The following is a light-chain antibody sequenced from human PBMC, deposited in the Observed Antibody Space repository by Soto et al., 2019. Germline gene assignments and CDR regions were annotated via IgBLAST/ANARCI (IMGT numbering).Light chain of an antibody. CDR1: SSDVGIYNY. J-gene: IGLJ1*01. V-gene: IGLV2-14*01. CDR2: EVS. CDR3: SSYVGNDVFV. Sequence: QSALTQPASVSGSPGQSIAISCTGSSSDVGIYNYVSWYQQHPGKVPKLIIYEVSNRPSGVSNRFSGSKSGNTASLTVSGLQAEDEADYYCSSYVGNDVFVFGTGTKVTVL.